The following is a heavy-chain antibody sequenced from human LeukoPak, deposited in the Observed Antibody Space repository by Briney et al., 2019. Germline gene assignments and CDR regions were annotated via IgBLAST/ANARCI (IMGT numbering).Heavy chain of an antibody. V-gene: IGHV3-48*01. CDR2: ISGSSSTI. CDR3: ARPATVDY. CDR1: GFTFSSYS. Sequence: PGGSLRLSCAASGFTFSSYSMNWVRQAPGKGLEWGSYISGSSSTIYYADSVKGRFTISRDNGKNTLYLQINSLRAEDTAVYYCARPATVDYWGQGILVTVSS. D-gene: IGHD2-2*01. J-gene: IGHJ4*02.